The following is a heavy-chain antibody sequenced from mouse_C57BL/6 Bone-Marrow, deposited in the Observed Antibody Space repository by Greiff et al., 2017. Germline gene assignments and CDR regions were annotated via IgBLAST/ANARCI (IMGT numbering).Heavy chain of an antibody. J-gene: IGHJ4*01. CDR2: ISSGSSTI. Sequence: EVKLVESGGGLVKPGGSLKLSCAASGFTFSDYGMHWVRQAPEKGLEWVAYISSGSSTIYYAATVKGRFTISRDNAKNTLFLQLTSLRSEDTAMYYCARPEYSGRHMDYWGQGTSVTVSS. V-gene: IGHV5-17*01. CDR3: ARPEYSGRHMDY. CDR1: GFTFSDYG. D-gene: IGHD5-1*01.